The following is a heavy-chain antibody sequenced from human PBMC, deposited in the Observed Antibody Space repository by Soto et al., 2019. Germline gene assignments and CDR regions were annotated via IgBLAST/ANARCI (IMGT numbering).Heavy chain of an antibody. J-gene: IGHJ4*02. V-gene: IGHV3-53*01. D-gene: IGHD5-12*01. CDR1: GFPVSRNY. CDR2: IYGGGST. CDR3: ARWRAVATFDY. Sequence: EVQLLESGGGLIQPGGSLRLSCAASGFPVSRNYMSWFRQAPGQGLEWVSVIYGGGSTYYADSVQGRFTISRDNSKDTLKLQMNSLRAVDPAVYYCARWRAVATFDYWGQGTLVTVS.